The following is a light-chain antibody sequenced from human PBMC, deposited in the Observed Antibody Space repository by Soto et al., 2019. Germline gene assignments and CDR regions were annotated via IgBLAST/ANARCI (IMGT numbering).Light chain of an antibody. CDR1: QSVSTY. J-gene: IGKJ5*01. Sequence: EVVVTQSPDPLSLSPGDRATLSCRSSQSVSTYLAWYQQKPGQAPRLLIYDASNRATGIPARFSGSGSGTDFTLTISSLEPEDFAVYYCQQRSDWPPITFGQGTRLEIK. CDR3: QQRSDWPPIT. CDR2: DAS. V-gene: IGKV3-11*01.